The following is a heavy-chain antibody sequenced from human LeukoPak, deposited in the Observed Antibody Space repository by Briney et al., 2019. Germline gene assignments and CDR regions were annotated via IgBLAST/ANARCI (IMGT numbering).Heavy chain of an antibody. CDR1: GGSISSYY. Sequence: PSETLSLTCTVSGGSISSYYWSWIRQPPGKGLEWIAYIHSSGSTNHNPSLKSRVIISVDTSRSQLSLKLSSVTAADTAVYYCARIEGDNSLDYWGQGTLVTVSS. CDR3: ARIEGDNSLDY. V-gene: IGHV4-59*01. D-gene: IGHD3-16*01. CDR2: IHSSGST. J-gene: IGHJ4*02.